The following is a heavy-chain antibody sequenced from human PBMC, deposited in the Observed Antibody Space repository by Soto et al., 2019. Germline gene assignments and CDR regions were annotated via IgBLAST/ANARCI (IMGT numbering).Heavy chain of an antibody. J-gene: IGHJ4*02. D-gene: IGHD3-3*01. CDR3: TTSYDFWSGYPSPFDY. CDR1: GFTFSNAW. V-gene: IGHV3-15*07. CDR2: TKSKTDGGTT. Sequence: GGSLRLSCAASGFTFSNAWMNWVRQAPGKGLEWVGRTKSKTDGGTTDYAAPVKGRFTISRDDSKNTLYLQMNSLKTEDTAVYYCTTSYDFWSGYPSPFDYWGQGTLVTVSS.